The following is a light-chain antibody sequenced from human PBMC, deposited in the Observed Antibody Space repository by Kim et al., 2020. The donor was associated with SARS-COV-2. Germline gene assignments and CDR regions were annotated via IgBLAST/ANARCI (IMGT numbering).Light chain of an antibody. CDR2: YDS. J-gene: IGLJ3*02. CDR3: QVWDSSSDSWV. Sequence: SYELTQPPSVLVAPGKTARITCGGNNIGSKSVHWYQQKPGQAPVLVIYYDSDRPSGIPERFSGSNSGNTATLTISRVEAGDEADYYCQVWDSSSDSWVFG. V-gene: IGLV3-21*04. CDR1: NIGSKS.